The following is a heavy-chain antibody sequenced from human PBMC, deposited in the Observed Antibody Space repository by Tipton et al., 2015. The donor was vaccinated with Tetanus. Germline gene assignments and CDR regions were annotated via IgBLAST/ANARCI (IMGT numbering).Heavy chain of an antibody. CDR3: ARNVYTVTNDAFDI. CDR1: GDSVSTGNFY. D-gene: IGHD4-11*01. CDR2: IHHSGLA. V-gene: IGHV4-30-4*01. J-gene: IGHJ3*02. Sequence: TLSLTCTVSGDSVSTGNFYWSWIRQPPGKGLEWIAFIHHSGLAFSKPSLKSRVSISIDTSQNQFSLRLTSVTAADTAVYFCARNVYTVTNDAFDICGHGTLVNVSS.